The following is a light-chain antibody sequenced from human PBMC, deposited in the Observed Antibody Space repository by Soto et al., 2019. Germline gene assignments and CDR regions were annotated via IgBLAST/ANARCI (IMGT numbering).Light chain of an antibody. CDR2: EVY. CDR1: SSDVGGYNY. J-gene: IGLJ1*01. Sequence: QSALTQPPSASGSPGQSVTISCTGTSSDVGGYNYVSWYQHHPGKAPKLIIYEVYKRPSGVPDRFSGSKSGNTAALTVSGLQAEDEADYDCSSYVGTNSYVFGTGNKVTVL. V-gene: IGLV2-8*01. CDR3: SSYVGTNSYV.